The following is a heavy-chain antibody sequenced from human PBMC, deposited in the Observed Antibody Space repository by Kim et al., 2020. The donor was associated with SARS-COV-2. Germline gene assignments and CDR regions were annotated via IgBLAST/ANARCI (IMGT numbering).Heavy chain of an antibody. D-gene: IGHD3-22*01. CDR3: AKALSSSGYYAYFDY. CDR2: ISGSGGST. Sequence: GGSLRLSCAASGFTFSSYAMNWVRQAPGKGLEWVSAISGSGGSTYYADSVKGRFTISRDNSKNTLYLQVNSLRVEDTAVYYCAKALSSSGYYAYFDYWGEGTLVSVCS. CDR1: GFTFSSYA. V-gene: IGHV3-23*01. J-gene: IGHJ4*02.